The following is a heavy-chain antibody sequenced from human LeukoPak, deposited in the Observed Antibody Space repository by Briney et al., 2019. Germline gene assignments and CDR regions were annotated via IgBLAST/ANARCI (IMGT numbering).Heavy chain of an antibody. V-gene: IGHV5-51*01. CDR1: GSSFTSYW. D-gene: IGHD3-3*01. CDR2: IYPGDSDT. Sequence: GESLKISGTASGSSFTSYWSGWGRQMRGEGLEWLGIIYPGDSDTRYSPSLQGQVTISADKSISTAYPQWSSLKASDTAMYYCARQNGFWSGYVDYWGQGTLVTVSS. J-gene: IGHJ4*02. CDR3: ARQNGFWSGYVDY.